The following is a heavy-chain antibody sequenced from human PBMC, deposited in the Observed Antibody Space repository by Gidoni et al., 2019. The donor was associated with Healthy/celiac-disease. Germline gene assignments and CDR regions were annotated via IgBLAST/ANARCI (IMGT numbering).Heavy chain of an antibody. CDR2: IKQDGSEK. J-gene: IGHJ4*02. CDR1: GFTFSSYW. Sequence: EVQLVESGGGLVQPGGSLRLSCAASGFTFSSYWMSWVRQAPGKGLEWVANIKQDGSEKYYVDSVKGRFTISRDNAKNSLYLQMNSLRAEDTAVYYCASREWYYDSSGYYKVDYWGQGTLVTVSS. CDR3: ASREWYYDSSGYYKVDY. V-gene: IGHV3-7*01. D-gene: IGHD3-22*01.